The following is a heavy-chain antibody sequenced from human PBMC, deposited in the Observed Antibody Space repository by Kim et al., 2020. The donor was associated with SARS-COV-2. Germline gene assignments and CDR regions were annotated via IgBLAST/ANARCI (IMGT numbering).Heavy chain of an antibody. CDR1: GFTFSTYT. D-gene: IGHD3-10*01. CDR3: AMSWFGELFSAY. V-gene: IGHV3-21*01. CDR2: ISGSSSYI. Sequence: GGSLRLSCAASGFTFSTYTMNWVRQAPGKGLEWIASISGSSSYIYYADSVRGRFTISRDNAKNSLFLQMNRLRADDTAVYYCAMSWFGELFSAYWGQGTLVTVSS. J-gene: IGHJ4*02.